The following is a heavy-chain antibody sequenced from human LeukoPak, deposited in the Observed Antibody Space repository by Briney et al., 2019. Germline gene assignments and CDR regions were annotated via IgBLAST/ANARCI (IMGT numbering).Heavy chain of an antibody. J-gene: IGHJ4*02. V-gene: IGHV3-74*01. CDR2: SNPDGSDT. CDR1: GFTFSHYW. CDR3: TSDTFGKYDS. D-gene: IGHD3-10*01. Sequence: GESLRLSCAASGFTFSHYWMHWVRQGLGKGLVCVARSNPDGSDTTYADSVKGRFTISRDNAKNILYLQMNSLRVEDTALYYCTSDTFGKYDSWGQGTLATVSS.